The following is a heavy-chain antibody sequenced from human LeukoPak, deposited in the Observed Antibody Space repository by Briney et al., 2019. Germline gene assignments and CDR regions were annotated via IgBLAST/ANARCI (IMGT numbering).Heavy chain of an antibody. D-gene: IGHD6-13*01. Sequence: SETLSLTCAVYGGSFSGYYWSWIRQPPGKGLEWIGEINHSGSTNYNPSLKSRVTISVDTSKNQFSLKLSSVTAADTAVYYCARVRAAAALDYWGQGTLVTVSS. CDR3: ARVRAAAALDY. CDR2: INHSGST. V-gene: IGHV4-34*01. J-gene: IGHJ4*02. CDR1: GGSFSGYY.